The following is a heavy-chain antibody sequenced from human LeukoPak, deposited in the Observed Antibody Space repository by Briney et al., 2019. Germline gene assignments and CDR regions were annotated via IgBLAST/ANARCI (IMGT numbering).Heavy chain of an antibody. CDR3: AREGGDYDCPDY. Sequence: PGGSLRLSCAASGFTFSSYGMHWVRQAPGKGLEWVAVIWYDGSNKYYADSVKGGFTISRDNSKNTLYLQMNSLRAEDTAVYYCAREGGDYDCPDYWGQGTLVTVSS. J-gene: IGHJ4*02. V-gene: IGHV3-33*01. CDR1: GFTFSSYG. CDR2: IWYDGSNK. D-gene: IGHD5-12*01.